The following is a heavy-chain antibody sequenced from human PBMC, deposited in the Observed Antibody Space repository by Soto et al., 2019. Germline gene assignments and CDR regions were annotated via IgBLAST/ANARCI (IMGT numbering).Heavy chain of an antibody. D-gene: IGHD7-27*01. CDR3: ARGPSGDKVDF. CDR1: GGSISSGDYY. Sequence: SETLSLTCTVSGGSISSGDYYWSWIRQPPGKGLEWIGYIYYSGSTYYNPSLKSRVTISVDTSKNQFSLKLSSVTAADTAVYYCARGPSGDKVDFWGQGTLVTVSS. J-gene: IGHJ4*02. V-gene: IGHV4-30-4*01. CDR2: IYYSGST.